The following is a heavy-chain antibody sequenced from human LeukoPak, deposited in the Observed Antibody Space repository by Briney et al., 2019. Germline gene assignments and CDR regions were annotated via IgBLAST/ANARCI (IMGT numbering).Heavy chain of an antibody. CDR2: IYYSGST. CDR3: ARSSLPAAKRRGYYFDY. V-gene: IGHV4-61*01. D-gene: IGHD2-2*01. CDR1: GGSVSSGSYY. J-gene: IGHJ4*02. Sequence: SETLSLTCTVSGGSVSSGSYYWSWIRQPPGKGLEWIGYIYYSGSTNYNPSLKSRVTISVDTSKNQFSLKLSSVTAADTAVYYCARSSLPAAKRRGYYFDYWGQGTLVTVSS.